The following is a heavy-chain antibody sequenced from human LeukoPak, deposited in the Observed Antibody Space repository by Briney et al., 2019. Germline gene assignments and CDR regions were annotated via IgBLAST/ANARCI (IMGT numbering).Heavy chain of an antibody. CDR1: GGSISTYY. V-gene: IGHV4-59*12. CDR3: ARDNPLSAGIKTGFDP. Sequence: SETLSLTCTVSGGSISTYYWTWIRQPPGKRLEWIGYIYYSGSTYYNPSLKSRVTISVDTSKKQFSLKLSSVTAADTAVYYCARDNPLSAGIKTGFDPWGQGTLVTVSS. CDR2: IYYSGST. D-gene: IGHD3-16*02. J-gene: IGHJ5*02.